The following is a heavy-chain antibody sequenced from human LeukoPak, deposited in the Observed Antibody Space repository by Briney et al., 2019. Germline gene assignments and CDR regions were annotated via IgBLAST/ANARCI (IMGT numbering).Heavy chain of an antibody. CDR2: ISGYNGKT. D-gene: IGHD4-17*01. J-gene: IGHJ4*02. CDR3: ARDPDGDYDFDY. Sequence: GASVKVSCKAYGYTFTSYGMSWVRQAPGQALEWMGWISGYNGKTNYAQKFQGRVTMTTDTSTSTAYMELRSLRSDDTAVYYCARDPDGDYDFDYWGQGTLVTISS. CDR1: GYTFTSYG. V-gene: IGHV1-18*04.